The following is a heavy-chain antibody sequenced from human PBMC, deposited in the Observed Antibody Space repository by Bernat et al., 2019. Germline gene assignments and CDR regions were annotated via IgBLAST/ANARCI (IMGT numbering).Heavy chain of an antibody. J-gene: IGHJ6*02. Sequence: EVQLLESGGGLVQPGGSLRLSCAASGFTFSSYAMSWVRQAPGKGLEWVSAISGSGGSTYYADSVKGRFTISRDNSKNTLYLQMNSLRAEDTAVYYCTTDSPRYYDILTGPFYYYYGMDVWGQGTTVTVSS. CDR1: GFTFSSYA. D-gene: IGHD3-9*01. CDR2: ISGSGGST. CDR3: TTDSPRYYDILTGPFYYYYGMDV. V-gene: IGHV3-23*01.